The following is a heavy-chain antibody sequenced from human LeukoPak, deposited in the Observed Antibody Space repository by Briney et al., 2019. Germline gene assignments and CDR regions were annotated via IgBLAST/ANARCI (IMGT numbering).Heavy chain of an antibody. D-gene: IGHD6-13*01. J-gene: IGHJ4*02. CDR1: GGSISSSSYY. CDR2: IYYSGST. Sequence: SETLSLTCTVSGGSISSSSYYWGWIRQPPGKGLEWIGSIYYSGSTYYNPSLKSRVTISVDTSKNQFSLKLSSMTAADTAVYYCARSGAASRLYYFDYWGQGTLVTVSS. V-gene: IGHV4-39*07. CDR3: ARSGAASRLYYFDY.